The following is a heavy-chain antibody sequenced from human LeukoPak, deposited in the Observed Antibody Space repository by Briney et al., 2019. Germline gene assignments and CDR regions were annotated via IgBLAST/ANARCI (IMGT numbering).Heavy chain of an antibody. Sequence: GGSLRLSCAASGFTFRDYTMNWVRQSPGKGLQWVSYVSFGSSYISYADSLKGRFTISRDDAKSSVYLEMTSLRAEDTAVYYCARASTEYAVTDGFDTWGPGTLVTISS. CDR3: ARASTEYAVTDGFDT. D-gene: IGHD4-17*01. J-gene: IGHJ5*02. V-gene: IGHV3-21*01. CDR2: VSFGSSYI. CDR1: GFTFRDYT.